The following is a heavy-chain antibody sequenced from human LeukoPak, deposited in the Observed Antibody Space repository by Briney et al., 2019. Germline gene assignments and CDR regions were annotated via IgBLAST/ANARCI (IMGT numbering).Heavy chain of an antibody. D-gene: IGHD6-19*01. Sequence: ASVKVSCKASGYTFTSYGISRVRQAPGQGLEWLGWISAYNSNTNYAQKLQGRVTMTTDKSTSTAYMELSSLRSEDTAVYYCARVVEGSSGWYGSRQTDYYHYMDVWGKGTTVTVSS. CDR3: ARVVEGSSGWYGSRQTDYYHYMDV. CDR2: ISAYNSNT. CDR1: GYTFTSYG. J-gene: IGHJ6*03. V-gene: IGHV1-18*01.